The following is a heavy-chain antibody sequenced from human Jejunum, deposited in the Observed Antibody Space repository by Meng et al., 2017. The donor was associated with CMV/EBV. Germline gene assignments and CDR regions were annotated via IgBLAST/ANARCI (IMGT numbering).Heavy chain of an antibody. D-gene: IGHD2-2*01. J-gene: IGHJ4*02. CDR2: ISIYGGST. V-gene: IGHV3-23*01. CDR1: VLTFSDHA. CDR3: AKNLLSPSSFFDL. Sequence: SVLTFSDHAMSWVRQGPGKGLEWVSSISIYGGSTFYADSVKGRFTISRDNSKDTLSLQMNSLRADDTAVYYCAKNLLSPSSFFDLWGQGTLVTVSS.